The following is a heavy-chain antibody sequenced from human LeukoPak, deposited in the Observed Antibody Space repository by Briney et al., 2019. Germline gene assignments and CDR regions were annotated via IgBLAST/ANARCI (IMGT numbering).Heavy chain of an antibody. CDR2: IYPGDSDT. CDR3: ARFGVDTAMVYYFDY. CDR1: GYTFTSYW. D-gene: IGHD5-18*01. V-gene: IGHV5-51*01. Sequence: GESLKISCQGSGYTFTSYWIGWVRQMPVKGLEWMGSIYPGDSDTKYSPSFQGQVTISVDKSTDTAYLQWKSLKASDTAMYYCARFGVDTAMVYYFDYWGQGTLVTVSS. J-gene: IGHJ4*02.